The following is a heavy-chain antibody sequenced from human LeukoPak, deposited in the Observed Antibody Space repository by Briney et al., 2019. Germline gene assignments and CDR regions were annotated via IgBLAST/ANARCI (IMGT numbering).Heavy chain of an antibody. CDR3: ARDNSDIVATMGYYYYMDV. Sequence: ASVKVSCKASGYTFTGYYMHWVRQAPGQGLEWMGWINPNSGGTNYAQKFQGRVTMTRDTSISTAYMELSRLRSDDTAVYYCARDNSDIVATMGYYYYMDVWGKGTTVTVSS. J-gene: IGHJ6*03. CDR2: INPNSGGT. V-gene: IGHV1-2*02. D-gene: IGHD5-12*01. CDR1: GYTFTGYY.